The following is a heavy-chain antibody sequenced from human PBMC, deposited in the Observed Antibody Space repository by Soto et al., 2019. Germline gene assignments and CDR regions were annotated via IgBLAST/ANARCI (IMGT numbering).Heavy chain of an antibody. CDR2: IIPILGIA. CDR3: ARDKYIVVVPAAIPIDAFDI. V-gene: IGHV1-69*08. Sequence: QVQLVQSGAEVKKPGSSVKVSCKASGGTFSSYTISWVRQAPGQGLEWMGRIIPILGIANYAQKFQGRVTITADKSTSTAYMELSSLRSEDTAVYYCARDKYIVVVPAAIPIDAFDIWGQGTMVTVSS. CDR1: GGTFSSYT. J-gene: IGHJ3*02. D-gene: IGHD2-2*01.